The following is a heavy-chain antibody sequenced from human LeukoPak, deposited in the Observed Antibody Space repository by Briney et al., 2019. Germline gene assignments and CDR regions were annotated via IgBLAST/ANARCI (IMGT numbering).Heavy chain of an antibody. CDR1: GGTFSSYA. V-gene: IGHV1-69*05. D-gene: IGHD2-8*01. CDR3: ARVGYCTNGVCYTESNYYFDY. J-gene: IGHJ4*02. Sequence: GSSVKVSCKASGGTFSSYAISWVRQAPGQGLEWMGGIIPIFGTANYAQKFQGRVTITTDESTSTAYMELSSLRSEDTAVYYCARVGYCTNGVCYTESNYYFDYWGQGTLVTVSA. CDR2: IIPIFGTA.